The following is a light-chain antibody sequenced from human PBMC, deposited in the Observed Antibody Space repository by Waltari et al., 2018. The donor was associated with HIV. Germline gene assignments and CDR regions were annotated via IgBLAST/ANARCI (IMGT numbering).Light chain of an antibody. J-gene: IGLJ2*01. CDR3: SSYTSSSTVV. CDR2: EVS. V-gene: IGLV2-14*01. CDR1: TSEIGGYNN. Sequence: SAPTQPASVSGSPGQSITTPCTGTTSEIGGYNNVSWYQQHPAKAPKPCIYEVSNRPSGFSNRLSGSKSGNTASLTISGLQAEDEADYYCSSYTSSSTVVFGGGTKLTVL.